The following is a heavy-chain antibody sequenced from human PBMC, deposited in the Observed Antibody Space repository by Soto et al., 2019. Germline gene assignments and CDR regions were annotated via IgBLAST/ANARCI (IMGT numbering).Heavy chain of an antibody. CDR2: ISGSGGST. D-gene: IGHD6-6*01. V-gene: IGHV3-23*01. CDR3: AKGEQLAYYYYYYMDV. J-gene: IGHJ6*03. Sequence: EVQLLESGGGLVQPGGSLRLSCAASGFTFSSYAMSWVRQAPGKGLEWVSAISGSGGSTYYADSVKGRFTISRDNSKNTLYLQMNSLRAEDTAVYYWAKGEQLAYYYYYYMDVWGKGTTVTVSS. CDR1: GFTFSSYA.